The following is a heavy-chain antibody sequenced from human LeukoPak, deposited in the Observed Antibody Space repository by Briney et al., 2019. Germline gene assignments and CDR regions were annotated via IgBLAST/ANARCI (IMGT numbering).Heavy chain of an antibody. D-gene: IGHD4-17*01. Sequence: GGSLRLSCAASGFTFSNAWMSWVRQAPGKGLEWVSGISGSGAATYYADSVRGRFTISRDNSKNQPYLQMNSLRAEDTAVYYCARERATVTHFDYWGQGTLVTVSS. CDR1: GFTFSNAW. CDR2: ISGSGAAT. V-gene: IGHV3-23*01. J-gene: IGHJ4*02. CDR3: ARERATVTHFDY.